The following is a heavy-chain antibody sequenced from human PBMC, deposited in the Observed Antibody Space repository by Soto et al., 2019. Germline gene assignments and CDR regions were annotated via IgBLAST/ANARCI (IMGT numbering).Heavy chain of an antibody. CDR3: ARQGRPDGSGSYYTWPSYYYYYYYMGV. V-gene: IGHV3-21*01. D-gene: IGHD3-10*01. CDR1: GFIFSSYS. Sequence: GGSLRLSCAASGFIFSSYSINWVRQAPGRGLEWVSKISRSGSSIYYADSVRGRFTISRDNAKNSLYLQLNSLRAEDTAVYYCARQGRPDGSGSYYTWPSYYYYYYYMGVWGKGTTVTVSS. CDR2: ISRSGSSI. J-gene: IGHJ6*03.